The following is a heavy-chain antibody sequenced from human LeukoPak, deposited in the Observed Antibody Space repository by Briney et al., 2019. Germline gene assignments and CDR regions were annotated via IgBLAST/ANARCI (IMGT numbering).Heavy chain of an antibody. CDR1: GYTFRDYE. CDR3: ARGHYGGNRYFDN. D-gene: IGHD4-23*01. V-gene: IGHV1-8*01. Sequence: ASVRVSCKTSGYTFRDYEINCVRRAPGLGLEWVAWIHANSGKAGSAQKFQGRVTLTRDTSTETAFMELSGLTSDDSATYFCARGHYGGNRYFDNWGQGTLVTVSS. CDR2: IHANSGKA. J-gene: IGHJ4*02.